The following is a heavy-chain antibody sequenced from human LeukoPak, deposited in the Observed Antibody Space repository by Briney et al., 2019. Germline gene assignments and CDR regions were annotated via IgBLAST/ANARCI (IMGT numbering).Heavy chain of an antibody. CDR1: GFTFSDYY. V-gene: IGHV3-11*01. J-gene: IGHJ6*02. Sequence: GGSLRLSCAASGFTFSDYYMTWIRQAPEKGLEWISHITIGVGATYYADSVKGRFTISRGNAKKSLYLQMNSLRVEDTAIYYCARGRYEMDVWGQGTTVTVSS. CDR2: ITIGVGAT. CDR3: ARGRYEMDV.